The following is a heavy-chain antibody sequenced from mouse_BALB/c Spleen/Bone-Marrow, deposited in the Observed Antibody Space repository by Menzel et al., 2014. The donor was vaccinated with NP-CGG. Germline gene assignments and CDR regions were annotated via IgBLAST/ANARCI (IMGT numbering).Heavy chain of an antibody. V-gene: IGHV1-26*01. J-gene: IGHJ2*01. CDR2: INPHNGGT. CDR3: ARGVYYEALAY. Sequence: EVQLQQSGPELAKPGASMKISCKASGSSFTGYAMNWVKQSHGTTLEWIGLINPHNGGTSYNQKFKGKSTVTVYKSSSTAYMELLSLTSEDSAVYYRARGVYYEALAYWGQGTTLTVSS. CDR1: GSSFTGYA. D-gene: IGHD1-1*01.